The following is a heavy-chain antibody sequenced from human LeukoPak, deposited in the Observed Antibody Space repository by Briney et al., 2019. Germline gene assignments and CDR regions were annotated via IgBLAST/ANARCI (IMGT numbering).Heavy chain of an antibody. CDR3: ARSLGLVVPAAQYYYYYGMDV. CDR1: GGSISSYY. D-gene: IGHD2-2*01. J-gene: IGHJ6*02. V-gene: IGHV4-59*01. CDR2: IYYSGST. Sequence: PSETLSLTCTVSGGSISSYYWSWIRHPPGKGLEWIGYIYYSGSTNYNPSLKSRVTISVDTSKNQFSLKLSSVTAADTAVYYCARSLGLVVPAAQYYYYYGMDVWGQGTTVTVSS.